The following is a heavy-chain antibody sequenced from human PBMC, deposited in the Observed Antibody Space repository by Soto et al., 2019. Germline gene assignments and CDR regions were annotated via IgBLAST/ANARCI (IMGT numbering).Heavy chain of an antibody. CDR3: AGAIGSWYDY. CDR1: GYTFTSYD. CDR2: MNPNSGNT. Sequence: QVQLVQSGAEVKKPGASVKVSCKPSGYTFTSYDINWVRKATGQGLEWMGGMNPNSGNTGYALKFQGGVTMTRNTFVSTAYMELSSVRSEDAAVYYCAGAIGSWYDYWGQGTLVTVSS. J-gene: IGHJ4*02. D-gene: IGHD6-13*01. V-gene: IGHV1-8*01.